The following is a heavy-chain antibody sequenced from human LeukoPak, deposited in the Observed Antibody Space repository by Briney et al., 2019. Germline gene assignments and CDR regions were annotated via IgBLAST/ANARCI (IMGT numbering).Heavy chain of an antibody. D-gene: IGHD6-6*01. Sequence: SETLSLTCTGSGCSISSHYWSWIPQPPGNGLEWIGYIYYSGSTNYTPSLKSRVTISVDTSKNQFSLKPSPVTAADTAVYYCARAIAARRFDYWGQGTLVTVSS. CDR3: ARAIAARRFDY. V-gene: IGHV4-59*11. J-gene: IGHJ4*02. CDR1: GCSISSHY. CDR2: IYYSGST.